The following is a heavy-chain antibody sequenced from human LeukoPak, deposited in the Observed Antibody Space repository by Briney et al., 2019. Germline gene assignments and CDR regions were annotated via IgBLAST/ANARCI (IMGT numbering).Heavy chain of an antibody. CDR1: GYSFTSYW. J-gene: IGHJ4*02. V-gene: IGHV5-10-1*01. Sequence: GESLKISCNGSGYSFTSYWISWVRQLPGKGLEWMGRIDPSDSYTNYRPSFQGHVTISADKSISTAYQQWSSLKASDTAMYYCARLLRYYDSSGYYYFDYWGQGTLVTVSS. CDR3: ARLLRYYDSSGYYYFDY. CDR2: IDPSDSYT. D-gene: IGHD3-22*01.